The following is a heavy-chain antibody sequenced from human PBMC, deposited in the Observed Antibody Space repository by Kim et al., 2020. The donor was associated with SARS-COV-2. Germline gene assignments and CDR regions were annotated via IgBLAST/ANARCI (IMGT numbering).Heavy chain of an antibody. CDR3: ARGGYSYVPDY. D-gene: IGHD5-18*01. V-gene: IGHV4-59*08. CDR1: GGSISSYY. CDR2: IYYSGST. J-gene: IGHJ4*02. Sequence: SETLSLTCTVSGGSISSYYWSWIRQPPGKGLEWIGYIYYSGSTNYNPSLKSRVTISVDTSKNQFSLKLSSVTAADTAVYYCARGGYSYVPDYWGQGTLVT.